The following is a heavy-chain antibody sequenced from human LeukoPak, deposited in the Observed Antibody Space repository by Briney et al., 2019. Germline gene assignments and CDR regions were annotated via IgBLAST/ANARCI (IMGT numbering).Heavy chain of an antibody. CDR3: AKEIDTLGTNAFDI. Sequence: GGSLRLSCAASGFSFDDYPMHWVRHAPGKGLEWVSLINEDGGKTFYADSGRGRFTISRDNSKNSLYLQMNSLRTEDTALYYCAKEIDTLGTNAFDIWGQGTIVTVSS. J-gene: IGHJ3*02. CDR1: GFSFDDYP. D-gene: IGHD2-15*01. V-gene: IGHV3-43*02. CDR2: INEDGGKT.